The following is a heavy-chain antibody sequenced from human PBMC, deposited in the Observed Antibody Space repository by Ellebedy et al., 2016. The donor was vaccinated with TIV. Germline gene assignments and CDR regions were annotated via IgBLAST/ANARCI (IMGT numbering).Heavy chain of an antibody. V-gene: IGHV3-23*01. CDR1: GFTFSSYA. Sequence: PWGSLRLSCAASGFTFSSYAMSLVRQAPGQGLELVSTISNTGRRKYYADSVEGRFIISRDNSKKTLYLQMNSLRAEDTAIYYCAKDQVGGDGRWVFDIWGQGTMVTVSS. D-gene: IGHD3-16*01. CDR3: AKDQVGGDGRWVFDI. CDR2: ISNTGRRK. J-gene: IGHJ3*02.